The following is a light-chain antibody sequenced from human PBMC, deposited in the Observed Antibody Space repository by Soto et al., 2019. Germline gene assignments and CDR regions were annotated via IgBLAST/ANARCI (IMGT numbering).Light chain of an antibody. CDR1: QSLVYRDGNTY. J-gene: IGKJ2*03. CDR2: KVS. Sequence: VVLTQSPLSLPVTLGQPASISCRSSQSLVYRDGNTYLNWFHQRPGQSPRRLIYKVSDRDSGVPDRISGSGSGTDFTLKISRVEAEDVWVYYCMQGTHWPPYSFGQGTKLEIK. CDR3: MQGTHWPPYS. V-gene: IGKV2-30*01.